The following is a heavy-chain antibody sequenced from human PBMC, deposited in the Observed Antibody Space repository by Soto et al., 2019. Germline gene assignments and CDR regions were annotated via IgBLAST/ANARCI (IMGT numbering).Heavy chain of an antibody. V-gene: IGHV4-31*03. J-gene: IGHJ4*02. CDR2: IYYSGST. CDR1: GGSISSGGYY. D-gene: IGHD1-20*01. CDR3: ARGLYNWNYFDY. Sequence: QVQLQESGPGLVKPSQTLSLTCTVSGGSISSGGYYWSWIRQHPGKGLEWIGYIYYSGSTHYNPSLKSRLTLSVDTSKNQFSLKLSSVTAADTAVYYCARGLYNWNYFDYWGQGTLVTVSS.